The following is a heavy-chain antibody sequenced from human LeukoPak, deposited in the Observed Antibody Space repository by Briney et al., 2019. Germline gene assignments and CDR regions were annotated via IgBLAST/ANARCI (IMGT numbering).Heavy chain of an antibody. V-gene: IGHV3-7*01. CDR3: SREDWGPDY. CDR2: IKQDGSQK. J-gene: IGHJ4*02. D-gene: IGHD7-27*01. CDR1: GFTFTGYW. Sequence: GGSLRLSCAASGFTFTGYWMVWVRQAPAKGLEWVANIKQDGSQKHYVDSVKGRFTISRDNANKSLYLQMSNLRAEDTGVYYWSREDWGPDYWGQGTLVTVSS.